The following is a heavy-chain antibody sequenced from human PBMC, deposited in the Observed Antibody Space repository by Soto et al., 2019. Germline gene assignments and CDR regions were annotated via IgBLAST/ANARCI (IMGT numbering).Heavy chain of an antibody. V-gene: IGHV3-23*01. Sequence: PGGSLRLSCAASVFSFSSYSMTWVRQAPGEGLEWISSIVFTGDSTFYADSVKGRFTVSRDTSTNTLYLHMTSLRADDTAVYYCVSDGRADNSFGSLDYCCQGTMFTVSS. CDR2: IVFTGDST. J-gene: IGHJ4*02. D-gene: IGHD5-18*01. CDR1: VFSFSSYS. CDR3: VSDGRADNSFGSLDY.